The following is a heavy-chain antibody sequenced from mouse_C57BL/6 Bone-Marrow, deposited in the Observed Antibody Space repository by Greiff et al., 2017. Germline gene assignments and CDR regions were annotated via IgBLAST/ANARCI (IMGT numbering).Heavy chain of an antibody. V-gene: IGHV5-12*01. Sequence: LVESGGGLVQPGGSLKLSCAASGFTFSDYYMYWVRQTPEKRLEWVAYISNGGGSTYYPDTVKGRFTISRDNAKNTLYLQMSRLKSEDTAMYYCARHGVTPYWGQGTLVTVSA. CDR1: GFTFSDYY. J-gene: IGHJ3*01. CDR3: ARHGVTPY. D-gene: IGHD2-1*01. CDR2: ISNGGGST.